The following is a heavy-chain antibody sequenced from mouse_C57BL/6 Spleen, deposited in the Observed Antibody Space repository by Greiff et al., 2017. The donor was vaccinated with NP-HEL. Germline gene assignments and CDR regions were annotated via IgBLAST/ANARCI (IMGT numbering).Heavy chain of an antibody. CDR2: IYPRSGNT. J-gene: IGHJ3*01. CDR3: ARLDLPTYGSSYGWFAY. V-gene: IGHV1-81*01. Sequence: VQLQQSGAELARPGASVKLSCKASGYTFTSYGISWVKQRTGQGLEWIGEIYPRSGNTYYNEKFKGKATLTADKSSSTAYMELRSLTSEDSAVYFCARLDLPTYGSSYGWFAYWGQGTLVTVSA. D-gene: IGHD1-1*01. CDR1: GYTFTSYG.